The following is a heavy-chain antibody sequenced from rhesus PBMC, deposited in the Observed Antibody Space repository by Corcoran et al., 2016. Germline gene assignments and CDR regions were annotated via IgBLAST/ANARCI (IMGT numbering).Heavy chain of an antibody. J-gene: IGHJ4*01. Sequence: QVQLQESGPGLVKPSETLSLTCAVSGGSISSNYWSWIRQSPGKGLEWIGYIYGSGGSTQYNPSLKSRVTISKDTSKNQFSLKLSSVTAADTAVYYCARDFTDDYGYYYTPFDYWGQGVLVTVSS. CDR2: IYGSGGST. V-gene: IGHV4-160*01. D-gene: IGHD3-9*01. CDR1: GGSISSNY. CDR3: ARDFTDDYGYYYTPFDY.